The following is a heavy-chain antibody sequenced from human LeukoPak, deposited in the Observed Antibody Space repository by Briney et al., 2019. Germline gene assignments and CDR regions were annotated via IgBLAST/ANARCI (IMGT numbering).Heavy chain of an antibody. Sequence: ASVTVSCKASGYTFTGYYMHWVRQAPGQGLEWMGWINPNSGGTNYAQKFQGRVTMTRDTPISTAYMELSRLRSDDTGVYYFARDEGGYPDYWGQGTLVTVSS. CDR3: ARDEGGYPDY. CDR1: GYTFTGYY. D-gene: IGHD3-16*02. V-gene: IGHV1-2*02. J-gene: IGHJ4*02. CDR2: INPNSGGT.